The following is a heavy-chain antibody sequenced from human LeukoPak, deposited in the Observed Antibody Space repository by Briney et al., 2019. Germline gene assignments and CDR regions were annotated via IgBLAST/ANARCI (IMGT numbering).Heavy chain of an antibody. J-gene: IGHJ4*02. CDR2: VFRLQTVRT. CDR1: GGSIKNNY. D-gene: IGHD2-8*01. CDR3: ARVLHAPYLIDS. Sequence: TSDNLSLTCTVSGGSIKNNYWSWIRQPPGKGLEWIATVFRLQTVRTFNNPSLESRVTMSLDPSQNQFSLNLTSVTAADTALYFCARVLHAPYLIDSWGQGTLVTVSS. V-gene: IGHV4-59*04.